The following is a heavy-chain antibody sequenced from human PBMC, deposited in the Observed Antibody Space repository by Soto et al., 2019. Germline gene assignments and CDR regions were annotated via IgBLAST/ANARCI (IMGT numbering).Heavy chain of an antibody. Sequence: SQTLSLTCTVAGGPISSEDYYWSWIRQHPGKGLEWIGYIYYSGSTYYNPSLKSRVTISVDTSKNQFSLKLSSVTAAETAVYYCARAREPRRNKNWFDPWGQGTLVTVSS. V-gene: IGHV4-31*03. CDR3: ARAREPRRNKNWFDP. CDR1: GGPISSEDYY. CDR2: IYYSGST. J-gene: IGHJ5*02.